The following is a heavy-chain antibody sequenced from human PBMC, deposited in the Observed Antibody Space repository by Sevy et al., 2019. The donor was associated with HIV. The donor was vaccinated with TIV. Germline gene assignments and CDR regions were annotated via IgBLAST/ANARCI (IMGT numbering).Heavy chain of an antibody. J-gene: IGHJ5*02. CDR2: IRSSGSDI. CDR3: VRNGGAYDSGFDP. D-gene: IGHD3-22*01. V-gene: IGHV3-21*05. Sequence: GGSLRLSCAASGFTFSSYGMHWVRQAPGKGLEWVSKIRSSGSDIYYADSVNGRFTISRDNAKDSLNLQMNSLRAEDTAVYYCVRNGGAYDSGFDPWGQGTLVTVSS. CDR1: GFTFSSYG.